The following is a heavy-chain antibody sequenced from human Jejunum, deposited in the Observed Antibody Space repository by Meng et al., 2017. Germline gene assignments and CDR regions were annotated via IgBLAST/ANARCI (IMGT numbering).Heavy chain of an antibody. CDR1: GFSFSDHY. Sequence: GESLKISCVASGFSFSDHYMTWIRQAPGKGLEWISDISGSGTTLYYADSVKGRFTISRDNAKNSLFLQMNSLRGDDTAVYYCARGHYYDSDGYSNYYYTLDVWGQGTTVTVSS. J-gene: IGHJ6*02. CDR3: ARGHYYDSDGYSNYYYTLDV. V-gene: IGHV3-11*04. D-gene: IGHD3-22*01. CDR2: ISGSGTTL.